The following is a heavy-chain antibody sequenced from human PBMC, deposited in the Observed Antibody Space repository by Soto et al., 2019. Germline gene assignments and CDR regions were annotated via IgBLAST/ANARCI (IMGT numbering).Heavy chain of an antibody. J-gene: IGHJ4*02. D-gene: IGHD2-8*02. CDR3: VRGLLEVMVPFDH. CDR1: GFNFNSYT. CDR2: ISPDGSKT. Sequence: QVQLVESGGGVVQPGRSLRLSCAASGFNFNSYTFNWVRQAPGKGLEWVAMISPDGSKTNYADALKGRFTISRDNSNNKVFLQMNSLTTEDSAIYFCVRGLLEVMVPFDHWGQGTLVTVS. V-gene: IGHV3-30-3*01.